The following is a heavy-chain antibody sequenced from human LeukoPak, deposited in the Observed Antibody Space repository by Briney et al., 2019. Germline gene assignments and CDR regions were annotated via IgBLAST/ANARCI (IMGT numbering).Heavy chain of an antibody. CDR3: ARDSYCSSTSCYRGHFDS. D-gene: IGHD2-2*01. V-gene: IGHV3-7*01. J-gene: IGHJ4*02. CDR1: GFTFSDYW. Sequence: GGSLRLSCTASGFTFSDYWMNWVRQAPGKGLEWVANIKQDESEKYYVDSVKGRFSISRDNTKNSLYLQMNSLRAEDTAVYYCARDSYCSSTSCYRGHFDSWGQGVLVTVSS. CDR2: IKQDESEK.